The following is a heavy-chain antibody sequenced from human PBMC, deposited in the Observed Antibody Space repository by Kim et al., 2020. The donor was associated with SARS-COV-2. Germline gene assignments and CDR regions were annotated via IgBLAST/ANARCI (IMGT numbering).Heavy chain of an antibody. CDR1: GGSISSYY. Sequence: SETLSLTCTVSGGSISSYYWSWIRQPAGKGLEWIGRIYTSGSTNYNPSLKSRVTMSIDTSKNQFSLKLSSVTAADTAVYYCAGGEEMATVDYWGQGTLVTVSS. V-gene: IGHV4-4*07. CDR2: IYTSGST. D-gene: IGHD3-10*01. J-gene: IGHJ4*02. CDR3: AGGEEMATVDY.